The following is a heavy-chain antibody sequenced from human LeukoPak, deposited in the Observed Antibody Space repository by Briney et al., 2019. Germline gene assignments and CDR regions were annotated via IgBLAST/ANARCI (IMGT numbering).Heavy chain of an antibody. CDR1: GGSISSGSYY. CDR2: IYTSGST. CDR3: ASTLSPAAMRGYIPGTDY. J-gene: IGHJ4*02. V-gene: IGHV4-61*02. Sequence: SQTLSLTCTVSGGSISSGSYYWSWIRQPAGKGLEWIGRIYTSGSTNYNPSLKSRVTISVDTSKNQFSLKLSSVTAADTAVYYCASTLSPAAMRGYIPGTDYWGQGTLVTVSS. D-gene: IGHD2-2*01.